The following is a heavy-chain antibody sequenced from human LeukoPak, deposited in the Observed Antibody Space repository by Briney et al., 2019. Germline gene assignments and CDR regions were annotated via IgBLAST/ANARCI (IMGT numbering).Heavy chain of an antibody. CDR3: ARMYDSSGYYDSGFDY. CDR1: GGSISSSSYY. J-gene: IGHJ4*02. D-gene: IGHD3-22*01. V-gene: IGHV4-39*01. Sequence: SETLSLTCTVSGGSISSSSYYWGWIRQPPGKGREWIGSIYYSGSTYYNPSLKSRVTISVDTSKNQFSLKLSSVTAADTAVYYCARMYDSSGYYDSGFDYWGQGTLVTVSS. CDR2: IYYSGST.